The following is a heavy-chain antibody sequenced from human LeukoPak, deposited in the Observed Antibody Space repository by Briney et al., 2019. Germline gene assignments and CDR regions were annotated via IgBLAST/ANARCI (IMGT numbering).Heavy chain of an antibody. V-gene: IGHV1-46*01. J-gene: IGHJ4*02. CDR1: GYTFTSYY. Sequence: ASVKVSCKASGYTFTSYYMNWVRQAPGQGLEWMGIINPSGGSSSYAQKFQGRVTMTRDTSTSTVYMELSSLRSDDTAVYYCARVLRYDFWSAYYFDYWGQGTLVTVSS. D-gene: IGHD3-3*01. CDR2: INPSGGSS. CDR3: ARVLRYDFWSAYYFDY.